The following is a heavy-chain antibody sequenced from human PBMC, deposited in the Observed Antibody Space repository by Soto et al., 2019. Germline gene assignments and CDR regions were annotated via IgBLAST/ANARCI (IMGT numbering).Heavy chain of an antibody. CDR3: ATAYYDILTGSDY. J-gene: IGHJ4*02. V-gene: IGHV3-23*01. CDR2: ISGSGGST. Sequence: GGSLRLSCAASGFTFSSYAMSWVRQAPGKGLEWVSAISGSGGSTYYADSVKGRFTNSRDNSKNTLYLQMNSLRAEDTAVYYCATAYYDILTGSDYWGQGTLVTVSS. D-gene: IGHD3-9*01. CDR1: GFTFSSYA.